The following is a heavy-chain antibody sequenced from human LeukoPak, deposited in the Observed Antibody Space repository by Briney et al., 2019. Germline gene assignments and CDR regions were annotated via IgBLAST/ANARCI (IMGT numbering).Heavy chain of an antibody. CDR1: GGSISSYY. V-gene: IGHV4-4*07. CDR2: IFGGGTA. CDR3: TREPQP. D-gene: IGHD2-2*01. Sequence: SETLSLTCTVSGGSISSYYWSWIRQPAGKGLEWIGRIFGGGTANYNPSLKSRVTMSVDTSKNQLSLKLGSVTAADTAIYYCTREPQPWGQGTLVTVSS. J-gene: IGHJ4*02.